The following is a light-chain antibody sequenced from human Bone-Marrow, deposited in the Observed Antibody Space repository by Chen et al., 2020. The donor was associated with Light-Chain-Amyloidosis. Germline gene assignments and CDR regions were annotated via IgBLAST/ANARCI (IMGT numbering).Light chain of an antibody. J-gene: IGLJ3*02. V-gene: IGLV3-21*02. Sequence: SYGLTQPSSVSVAPGQTATIACGGNNIGSPSVHWYQQTPGQAPLLVVYDDSDRPSGIPERLSGSNSGNTATLTISRVEAGDEADYYCQVWDRSSDRPVFGGGTKLTVL. CDR1: NIGSPS. CDR3: QVWDRSSDRPV. CDR2: DDS.